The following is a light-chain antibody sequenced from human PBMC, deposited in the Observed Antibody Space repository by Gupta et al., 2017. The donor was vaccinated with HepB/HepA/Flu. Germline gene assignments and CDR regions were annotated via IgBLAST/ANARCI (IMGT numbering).Light chain of an antibody. CDR2: EDR. CDR1: RLGEKY. Sequence: SYDLTQAPSVSVSPGQTATITCSGNRLGEKYACWYQQKPGQSPVLVIYEDRRRPSGIPERFSGSNSGNTATLTISGAQATDEADYYCQAWDRSTVVFGGGTKLTV. V-gene: IGLV3-1*01. CDR3: QAWDRSTVV. J-gene: IGLJ3*02.